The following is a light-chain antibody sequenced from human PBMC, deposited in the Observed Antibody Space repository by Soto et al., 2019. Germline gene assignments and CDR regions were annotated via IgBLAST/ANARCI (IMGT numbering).Light chain of an antibody. V-gene: IGLV1-40*01. CDR2: DNN. Sequence: QSVLTQPPSVSGAPGQRVTISCTGSSSNIGGGYDVHWYQQLPGTAPKLLIYDNNNRPSGVPDRISGSKSGTSASLAITGLQAEDEADYYCQSYATSLSGMVFGGGTKLTVL. CDR3: QSYATSLSGMV. J-gene: IGLJ3*02. CDR1: SSNIGGGYD.